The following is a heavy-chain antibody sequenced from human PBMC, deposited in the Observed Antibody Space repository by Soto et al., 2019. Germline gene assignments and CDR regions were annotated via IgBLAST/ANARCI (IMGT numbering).Heavy chain of an antibody. CDR3: ANPSYGDYPPYFDLTPG. V-gene: IGHV3-30*18. CDR2: ISYDGSNK. J-gene: IGHJ4*02. Sequence: GGSLRLSCAASGFTFSSYGMHWVRQAPGKGLEWVAVISYDGSNKYYADSVKGRFTISRDNSKNTLYLQMNSLRAEDTAVYYCANPSYGDYPPYFDLTPGWGQGTLVTVSS. D-gene: IGHD4-17*01. CDR1: GFTFSSYG.